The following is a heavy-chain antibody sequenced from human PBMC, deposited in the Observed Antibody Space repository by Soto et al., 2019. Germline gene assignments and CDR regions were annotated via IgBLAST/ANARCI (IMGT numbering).Heavy chain of an antibody. CDR3: AKLPDTIPALSVAHDPFAF. CDR1: GFIFSNYA. V-gene: IGHV3-30*18. J-gene: IGHJ3*01. D-gene: IGHD2-2*01. Sequence: QVQLVESGGGVVQPGKSVRLSCAASGFIFSNYAMHWVRQAPGKGLEWVADISHDGRNKYHADSVGGRFTISRDNSKNILFLQMDTLTAENPAFYYCAKLPDTIPALSVAHDPFAFWGKGTTFPVSS. CDR2: ISHDGRNK.